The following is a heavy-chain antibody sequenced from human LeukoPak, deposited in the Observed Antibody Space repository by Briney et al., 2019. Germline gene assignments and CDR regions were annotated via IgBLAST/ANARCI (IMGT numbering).Heavy chain of an antibody. CDR1: GYTFTGYY. Sequence: GASVKVSCKASGYTFTGYYIHWVRQAPGQGLEWMGWINPNSGGTNYAQKFQGRVTMTRDTSISTAYMELRRLRSDDTAVYYCAREGRVDSAVVLFDYWGQGTLVTVSS. J-gene: IGHJ4*02. CDR3: AREGRVDSAVVLFDY. CDR2: INPNSGGT. V-gene: IGHV1-2*02. D-gene: IGHD5-18*01.